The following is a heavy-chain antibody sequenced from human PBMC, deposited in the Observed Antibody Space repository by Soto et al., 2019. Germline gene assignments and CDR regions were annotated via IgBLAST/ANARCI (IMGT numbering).Heavy chain of an antibody. J-gene: IGHJ6*03. D-gene: IGHD3-3*01. CDR1: GFSLSTSGVG. CDR2: IYWDDDK. Sequence: SGPTLVNPTQTLTLTCTFSGFSLSTSGVGVGWIRQPPGKALEWFALIYWDDDKRYSPSLKSRLTITKDTSKNQVVLTMTNMDPVDTATYYCAHNRAVPRLEWYPLYYYYYMDVWGKGTTVTVSS. CDR3: AHNRAVPRLEWYPLYYYYYMDV. V-gene: IGHV2-5*02.